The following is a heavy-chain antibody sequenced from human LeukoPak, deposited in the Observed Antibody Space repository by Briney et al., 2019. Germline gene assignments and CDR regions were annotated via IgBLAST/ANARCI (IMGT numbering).Heavy chain of an antibody. Sequence: SQTLSLTPTVSGFSPCSGHSWGWSRQPPGKGLGGIGSIYHSGSTYYNPSLKSRVTISVDTSKNQFSLKLSSVIAADTAVYYCARDATMMGNYFNYWGQGTLVTVSS. V-gene: IGHV4-38-2*02. CDR2: IYHSGST. J-gene: IGHJ4*02. CDR3: ARDATMMGNYFNY. CDR1: GFSPCSGHS. D-gene: IGHD5-12*01.